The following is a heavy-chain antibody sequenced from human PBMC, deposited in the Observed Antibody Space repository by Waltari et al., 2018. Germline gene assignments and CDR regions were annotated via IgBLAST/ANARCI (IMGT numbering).Heavy chain of an antibody. CDR3: ASHAIVQVIIKDY. Sequence: EVQLVESGGGLVQPGGSLRLSCAASGFTFSSYWMHWVCHAPGKGLVSISLINSDGMSTRYAYSVKVRFTISLVNAKDTLYLRMNNLGAEDTAVYSFASHAIVQVIIKDYWGQGTLVTVSS. J-gene: IGHJ4*02. D-gene: IGHD2-21*01. CDR2: INSDGMST. CDR1: GFTFSSYW. V-gene: IGHV3-74*01.